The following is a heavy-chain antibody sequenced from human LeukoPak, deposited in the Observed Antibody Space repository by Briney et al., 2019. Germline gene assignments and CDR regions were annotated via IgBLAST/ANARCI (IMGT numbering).Heavy chain of an antibody. CDR2: IYNRGST. D-gene: IGHD3-16*01. CDR1: GDSVRSYY. CDR3: ATSTAGGTDAFDI. V-gene: IGHV4-59*02. J-gene: IGHJ3*02. Sequence: SETLSLTCTVSGDSVRSYYWSWIRQPPGKGLEWIGYIYNRGSTNYNPSLKSRVTISVDTSKNQFSLKLTSVTAADTAVYFCATSTAGGTDAFDIWGQGTMVSVSS.